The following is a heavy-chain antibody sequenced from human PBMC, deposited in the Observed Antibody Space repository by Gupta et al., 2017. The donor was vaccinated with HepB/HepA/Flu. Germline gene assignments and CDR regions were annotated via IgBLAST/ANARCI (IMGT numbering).Heavy chain of an antibody. CDR2: IIPSDGKT. J-gene: IGHJ4*02. CDR1: GYRFTIKY. CDR3: ATDGGNHNFDD. D-gene: IGHD1-26*01. V-gene: IGHV1-46*01. Sequence: QAQLVPSGADVKKPGASVKVSCKAVGYRFTIKYMHGVGQAPGQGHEWMGRIIPSDGKTIVAQKFQDRVTMTRDTTTSTVDIEVNRLTSEDTAVYFCATDGGNHNFDDWGQGTMVSVSS.